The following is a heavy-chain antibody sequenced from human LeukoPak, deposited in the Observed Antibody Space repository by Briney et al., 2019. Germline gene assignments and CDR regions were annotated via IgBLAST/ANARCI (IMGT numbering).Heavy chain of an antibody. CDR2: VYPGDSDT. Sequence: GESLKISCKGSEYSFTSYWIGWVHQMPGKGLEWMGIVYPGDSDTRYSPSFQGQVTISADKSISTAYLQWSSLKASDTAMYYCARERGRDYGDYGPLADYWGQGTLVTVSS. CDR3: ARERGRDYGDYGPLADY. CDR1: EYSFTSYW. V-gene: IGHV5-51*07. J-gene: IGHJ4*02. D-gene: IGHD4-17*01.